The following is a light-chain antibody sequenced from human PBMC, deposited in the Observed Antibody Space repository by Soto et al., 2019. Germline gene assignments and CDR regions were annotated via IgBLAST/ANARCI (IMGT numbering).Light chain of an antibody. CDR2: GTS. J-gene: IGKJ1*01. CDR3: QQYVRSPWT. V-gene: IGKV3-20*01. CDR1: QSVSSNY. Sequence: EIVLTQSPGTLSLSPGESATLSCRASQSVSSNYLAWYQQKGGKAPRLLMFGTSSRATGIPDRFSGSGSGTDFTLTISRLEPEDFAVYYCQQYVRSPWTFGQGTKVEIK.